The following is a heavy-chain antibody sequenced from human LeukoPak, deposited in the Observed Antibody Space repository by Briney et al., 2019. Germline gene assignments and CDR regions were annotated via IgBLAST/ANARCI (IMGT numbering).Heavy chain of an antibody. CDR2: ISYDGSNK. D-gene: IGHD3-9*01. V-gene: IGHV3-30*04. CDR1: GFTFSSYA. CDR3: ARDKTYYDILTGYYRPENYGMDV. Sequence: GGSLRLSCAASGFTFSSYAMHWVRQAPGKGLEWVAVISYDGSNKYYADSVKGRFTISRDNSKNTLYLQMNSLRAEDTAVYYCARDKTYYDILTGYYRPENYGMDVWGQGTTVTVSS. J-gene: IGHJ6*02.